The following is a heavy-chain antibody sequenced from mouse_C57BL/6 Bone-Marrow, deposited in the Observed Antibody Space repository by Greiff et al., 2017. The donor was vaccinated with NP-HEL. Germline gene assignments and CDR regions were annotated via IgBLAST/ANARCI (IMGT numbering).Heavy chain of an antibody. J-gene: IGHJ4*01. V-gene: IGHV5-16*01. CDR3: ARDDAPYYAMDY. Sequence: EVQLVESEGGLVQPGSSMKLSCTASGFTFSDYYMAWVRQVPEKGLEWVANINYDGSSPYYLDSLKSRFIISRDNAKNILYLQMSSLKSEDTATYYCARDDAPYYAMDYWGQGTSVTVSS. CDR2: INYDGSSP. CDR1: GFTFSDYY.